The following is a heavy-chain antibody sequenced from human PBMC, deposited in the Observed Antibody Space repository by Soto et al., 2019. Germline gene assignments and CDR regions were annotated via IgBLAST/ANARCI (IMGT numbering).Heavy chain of an antibody. Sequence: SETLSLTCIVSGGSISSYFWTWIRQPAGKGLEWIGRIYSSGSTNYNPSLKSRVTISADTSKNQISLKLTSPTAADTAVYYCARGVGSSPPRYWGRGTLVTVS. J-gene: IGHJ4*02. CDR1: GGSISSYF. D-gene: IGHD1-26*01. CDR2: IYSSGST. V-gene: IGHV4-4*07. CDR3: ARGVGSSPPRY.